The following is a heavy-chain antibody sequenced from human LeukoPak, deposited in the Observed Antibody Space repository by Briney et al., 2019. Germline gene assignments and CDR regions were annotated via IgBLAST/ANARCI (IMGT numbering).Heavy chain of an antibody. CDR3: ARDYDDSSGYYDN. J-gene: IGHJ4*02. V-gene: IGHV4-61*08. CDR2: VYYSGNT. Sequence: SETLSLTCTVSGGSASSGGYLWSWIRQPPGKGLEWIGYVYYSGNTNYNPSLKSRVTISVDTSKNQFSLKLSSVTAADTAVYYCARDYDDSSGYYDNWGQGALVTVSS. D-gene: IGHD3-22*01. CDR1: GGSASSGGYL.